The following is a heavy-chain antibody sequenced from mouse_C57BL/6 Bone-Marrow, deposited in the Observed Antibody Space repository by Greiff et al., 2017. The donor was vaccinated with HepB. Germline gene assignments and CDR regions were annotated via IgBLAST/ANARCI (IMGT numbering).Heavy chain of an antibody. Sequence: QVQLKESGAELVKPGASVKMSCKASGYTFTTYPIEWMKQNHGKSLEWIGNFHPYNDDTKYNEKFKGKATLTVEKSSSTVYLELSRLTSDDSAVYYCARRNYGKGWYFDVWGTGTTVTVSS. CDR2: FHPYNDDT. CDR3: ARRNYGKGWYFDV. CDR1: GYTFTTYP. V-gene: IGHV1-47*01. D-gene: IGHD1-1*01. J-gene: IGHJ1*03.